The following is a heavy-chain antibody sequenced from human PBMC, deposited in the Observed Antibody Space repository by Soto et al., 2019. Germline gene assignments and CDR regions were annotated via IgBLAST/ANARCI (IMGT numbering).Heavy chain of an antibody. CDR2: ISPYNGNT. CDR3: ARGFRVAATRWWFDP. D-gene: IGHD2-15*01. V-gene: IGHV1-18*01. J-gene: IGHJ5*02. Sequence: GASVKVSCKPSGYPFTHYGITWIRQAPGQGLEWMGWISPYNGNTNYAQTLQGRVTMTTDTSTSTAYMELRSLRSDDTAVYYCARGFRVAATRWWFDPWGQGTLVTVSS. CDR1: GYPFTHYG.